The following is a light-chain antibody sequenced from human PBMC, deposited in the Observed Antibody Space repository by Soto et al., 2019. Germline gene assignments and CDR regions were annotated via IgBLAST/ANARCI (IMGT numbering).Light chain of an antibody. CDR3: QKYGDSPPWT. Sequence: EIVLTQSPGTLCLSPGERATLSCRASQSVSSNYLAWYQQKPGQPPRLLIFGASTRATGIPDRFSGSGSGTYFTLTISRLEPEDFTVYYCQKYGDSPPWTFGQGTKVEIK. CDR1: QSVSSNY. CDR2: GAS. J-gene: IGKJ1*01. V-gene: IGKV3-20*01.